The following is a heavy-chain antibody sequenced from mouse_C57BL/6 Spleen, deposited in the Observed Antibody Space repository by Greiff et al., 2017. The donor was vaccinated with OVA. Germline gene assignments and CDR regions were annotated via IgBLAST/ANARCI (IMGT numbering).Heavy chain of an antibody. J-gene: IGHJ2*01. CDR2: INPGSGGT. CDR1: GYAFTNYL. CDR3: ARGYGTPFDY. D-gene: IGHD1-1*01. V-gene: IGHV1-54*01. Sequence: VQLQQSGAELVRPGTSVKVSCKASGYAFTNYLIEWVKQRPGQGLEWIGVINPGSGGTNYNEKFKGKATLTADKSSSTAYMQLSSLTSEDSAVYFCARGYGTPFDYWGQGTTLTVSS.